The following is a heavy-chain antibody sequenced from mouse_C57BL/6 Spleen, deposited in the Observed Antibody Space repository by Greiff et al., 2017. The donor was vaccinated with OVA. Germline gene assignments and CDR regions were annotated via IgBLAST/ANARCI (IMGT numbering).Heavy chain of an antibody. CDR2: INYDGSST. CDR1: GFTFSDYY. J-gene: IGHJ1*03. CDR3: ARVSDYYGSSYERYFDV. V-gene: IGHV5-16*01. D-gene: IGHD1-1*01. Sequence: EVKVEESEGGLVQPGSSMKLSCTASGFTFSDYYMAWVRQVPEKGLEWVANINYDGSSTYYLDSLKSRFIISRDNAKNILYLQMSSLKSEDTATYYCARVSDYYGSSYERYFDVWGTGTTVTVSS.